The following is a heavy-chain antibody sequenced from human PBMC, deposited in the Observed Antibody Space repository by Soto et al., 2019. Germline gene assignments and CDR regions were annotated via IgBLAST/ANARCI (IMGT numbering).Heavy chain of an antibody. Sequence: GGSLRLSCGASGFTFSSYGMSWVRQAPGKGLEWVSGISGSGGSTYYADSVKGRFTISRDNSKNTLYLQMNSLRAEDTAVYYCAKGGLRYFDWLNYFDYWGQGTLVTVSS. D-gene: IGHD3-9*01. V-gene: IGHV3-23*01. CDR2: ISGSGGST. J-gene: IGHJ4*02. CDR3: AKGGLRYFDWLNYFDY. CDR1: GFTFSSYG.